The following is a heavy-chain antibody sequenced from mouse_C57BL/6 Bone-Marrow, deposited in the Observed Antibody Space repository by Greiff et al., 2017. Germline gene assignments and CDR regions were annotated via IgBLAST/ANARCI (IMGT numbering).Heavy chain of an antibody. CDR1: GYAFSSSW. J-gene: IGHJ2*01. CDR3: ARYHYGSSLDY. CDR2: IYPGDGDT. D-gene: IGHD1-1*01. Sequence: QVQLKQSGPELVKPGASVKISCKASGYAFSSSWMNWVKQRPGKGLEWIGRIYPGDGDTNYNGKFKGKATLTADKSSSTAYMQLSSLTSEYSAVYFCARYHYGSSLDYWGQGTTLTVSS. V-gene: IGHV1-82*01.